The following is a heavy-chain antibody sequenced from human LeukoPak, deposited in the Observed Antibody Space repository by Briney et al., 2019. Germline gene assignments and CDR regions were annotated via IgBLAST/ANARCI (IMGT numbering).Heavy chain of an antibody. V-gene: IGHV4-34*01. CDR2: INHSGST. J-gene: IGHJ4*02. CDR1: GGSFSGYY. CDR3: ARVSTYYYGSGTLGY. Sequence: SETLSLTCAVYGGSFSGYYWSWIRQPPGKGLEWIGEINHSGSTNYNPSLKGRVTISVDTSKNQFSLKLSSVTAADTAVYYCARVSTYYYGSGTLGYWGQGTLVTVSS. D-gene: IGHD3-10*01.